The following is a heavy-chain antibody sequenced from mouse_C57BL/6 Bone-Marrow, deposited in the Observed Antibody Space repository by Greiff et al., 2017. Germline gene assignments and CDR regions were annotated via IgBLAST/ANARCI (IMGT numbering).Heavy chain of an antibody. J-gene: IGHJ3*01. CDR3: ARHEHDSFAY. CDR1: EYEFPSHD. V-gene: IGHV5-2*01. D-gene: IGHD2-4*01. CDR2: INSDGGST. Sequence: EVQVVESGGGLVQPGESLKLSCESNEYEFPSHDMSWVRKTPEKGLELVAAINSDGGSTYYPDTMERRFIISIDNTNKNLYLQMSSLRSEDTALYYCARHEHDSFAYWGQGTLVTVSA.